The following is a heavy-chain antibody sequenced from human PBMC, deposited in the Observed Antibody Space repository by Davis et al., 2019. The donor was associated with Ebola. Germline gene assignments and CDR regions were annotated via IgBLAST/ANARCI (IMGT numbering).Heavy chain of an antibody. CDR3: ARDPYYYGSGSFAY. CDR1: GFTFSSYS. Sequence: GESLKISCAASGFTFSSYSMNWVRQAPGKGLEWVSSISSSSSYIYYADSVKGRFTISRDNAKNSLYLQMHSLRAADTALYCCARDPYYYGSGSFAYWGPRPLVTVSS. CDR2: ISSSSSYI. D-gene: IGHD3-10*01. V-gene: IGHV3-21*01. J-gene: IGHJ4*02.